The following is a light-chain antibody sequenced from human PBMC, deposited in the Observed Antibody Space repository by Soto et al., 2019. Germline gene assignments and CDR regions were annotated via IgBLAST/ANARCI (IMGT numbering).Light chain of an antibody. V-gene: IGLV1-47*01. CDR2: RNN. CDR1: SSNVGSNY. J-gene: IGLJ2*01. Sequence: QSVLTQPPSASGTPGQRVTISCSGTSSNVGSNYVYWYQQLPGTAPKLLIYRNNQRPSGVPDRFSGSKSGTTASLAISGLRSEDEADYYCGACEDSLSVVVFGGGTKVTVL. CDR3: GACEDSLSVVV.